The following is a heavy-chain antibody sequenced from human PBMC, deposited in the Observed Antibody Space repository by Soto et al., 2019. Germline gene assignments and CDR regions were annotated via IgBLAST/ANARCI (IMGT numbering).Heavy chain of an antibody. CDR2: ISSSSSYI. V-gene: IGHV3-21*01. CDR1: GFTFSSYS. CDR3: XXXXXXXXXXXYCY. D-gene: IGHD2-8*02. Sequence: EVQLVESGGGLVKPGGSLRLSCAASGFTFSSYSMNWVRQAPGKGLEWVSSISSSSSYIYYADSVKGRFTISRDNAKXXXXXXXXXXXXXXXXXXXXXXXXXXXXXXXYCYWSQGTLVTVSS. J-gene: IGHJ4*02.